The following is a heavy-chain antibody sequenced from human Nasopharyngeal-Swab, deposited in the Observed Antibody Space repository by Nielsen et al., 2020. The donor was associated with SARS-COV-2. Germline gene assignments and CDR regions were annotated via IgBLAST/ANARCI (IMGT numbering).Heavy chain of an antibody. CDR1: GGSISSYY. D-gene: IGHD6-19*01. CDR2: IYYSGST. J-gene: IGHJ4*02. CDR3: ARTGYSSGWYFILGY. Sequence: SETLSLTCTVSGGSISSYYWSWIRQPPGKGLEWIGYIYYSGSTNYNPSLKSRVTISVDTSKNQFSLKLSSVTAVDTAVYYCARTGYSSGWYFILGYWGQGTLVTVSS. V-gene: IGHV4-59*01.